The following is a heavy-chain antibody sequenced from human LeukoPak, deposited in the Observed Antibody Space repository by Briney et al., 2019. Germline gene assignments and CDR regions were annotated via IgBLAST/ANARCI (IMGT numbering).Heavy chain of an antibody. V-gene: IGHV3-21*01. D-gene: IGHD2-15*01. CDR3: ARAPVVAATAKAIYYFDY. CDR1: GFTFSSYS. J-gene: IGHJ4*02. CDR2: SSSSSSYI. Sequence: GGSLRLSCAASGFTFSSYSMNWVRQAPGKGLEWVSSSSSSSSYIYYADSVKGRFTISRDNAKNSLYLQMNSLRAEDTAVYYCARAPVVAATAKAIYYFDYWGQGTLVTVSS.